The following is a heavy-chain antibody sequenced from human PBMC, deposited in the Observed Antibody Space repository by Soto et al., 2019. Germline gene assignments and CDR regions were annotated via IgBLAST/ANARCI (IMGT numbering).Heavy chain of an antibody. D-gene: IGHD7-27*01. CDR3: ARLGLGLY. Sequence: SWIRQPPGKGLEWIGEINHSGSTNYNPSLKSRVTISVDTSKNQFSLKLSSVTAADTAVYYCARLGLGLYWGQGTLVTVSS. V-gene: IGHV4-34*01. CDR2: INHSGST. J-gene: IGHJ4*02.